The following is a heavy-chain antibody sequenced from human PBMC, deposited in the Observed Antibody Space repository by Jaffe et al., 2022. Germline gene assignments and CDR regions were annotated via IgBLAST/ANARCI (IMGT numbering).Heavy chain of an antibody. CDR1: GFTFDDYA. V-gene: IGHV3-9*01. J-gene: IGHJ6*03. CDR2: ISWNSGSI. D-gene: IGHD4-17*01. Sequence: EVQLVESGGGLVQPGRSLRLSCAASGFTFDDYAMHWVRQAPGKGLEWVSGISWNSGSIGYADSVKGRFTISRDNAKNSLYLQMNSLRAEDTALYYCAKGGTTVTAYYYYYYMDVWGKGTTVTVSS. CDR3: AKGGTTVTAYYYYYYMDV.